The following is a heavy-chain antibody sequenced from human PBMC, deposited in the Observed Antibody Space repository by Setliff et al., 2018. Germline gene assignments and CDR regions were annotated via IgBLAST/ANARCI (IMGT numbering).Heavy chain of an antibody. V-gene: IGHV3-11*04. D-gene: IGHD3-3*01. CDR2: ISGAGTTV. Sequence: PGGSLRLSCAASGFRFSDLYMSWVRQVPGKGLEWLSKISGAGTTVYYADSVRGRFTIPRDNAKNSLYLQMNSLRAEDSAVYYCAKSIVAYYDFWSGYSPSFDYWGQGTLVTVSS. J-gene: IGHJ4*02. CDR3: AKSIVAYYDFWSGYSPSFDY. CDR1: GFRFSDLY.